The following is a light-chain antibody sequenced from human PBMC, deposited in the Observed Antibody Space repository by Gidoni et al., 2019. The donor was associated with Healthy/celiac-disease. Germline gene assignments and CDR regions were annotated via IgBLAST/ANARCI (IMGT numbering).Light chain of an antibody. Sequence: SSELTQSPAVSVALGQTVRITCQGDSLRSYYASWYQQKPGQTPVLVIYGKNNRPSGIPDRFSGSSSGNTASLTITGAQAEDEADYYCNSRDSSGNSFVFGGGTKLTVL. CDR1: SLRSYY. J-gene: IGLJ3*02. CDR3: NSRDSSGNSFV. CDR2: GKN. V-gene: IGLV3-19*01.